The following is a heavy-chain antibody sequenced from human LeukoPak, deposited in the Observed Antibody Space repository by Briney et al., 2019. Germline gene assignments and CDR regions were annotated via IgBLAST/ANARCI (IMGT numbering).Heavy chain of an antibody. CDR2: LYSGGNT. V-gene: IGHV3-53*01. J-gene: IGHJ3*02. CDR1: GFTVSNNY. D-gene: IGHD3-10*01. Sequence: GALRLSFAASGFTVSNNYMSWVRQAPGKGLEWVSVLYSGGNTYYTDSVKGRFAISRDYSRNTVYLQMNSLRAEDTAVYYCARESGFGELFPYAFDIWGQGTVVTVSS. CDR3: ARESGFGELFPYAFDI.